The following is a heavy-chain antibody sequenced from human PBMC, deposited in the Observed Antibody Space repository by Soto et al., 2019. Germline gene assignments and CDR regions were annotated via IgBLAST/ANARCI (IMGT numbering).Heavy chain of an antibody. D-gene: IGHD3-3*01. CDR2: ISAYDGKT. CDR1: GYTFNTYG. CDR3: ARDPHEFWTSYWFDP. J-gene: IGHJ5*02. Sequence: ASVKVSCKTSGYTFNTYGINWVRQAPGQGLELMGWISAYDGKTTYAEKFQGRVTLTTDTSTSTAYIELRSLRSDDTAIYYCARDPHEFWTSYWFDPWGQGTPVTVSS. V-gene: IGHV1-18*01.